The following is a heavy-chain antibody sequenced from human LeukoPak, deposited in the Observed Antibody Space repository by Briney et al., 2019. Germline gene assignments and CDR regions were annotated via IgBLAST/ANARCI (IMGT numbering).Heavy chain of an antibody. V-gene: IGHV4-59*01. CDR2: IYYSGST. CDR3: ARLDSSGYYFIDY. D-gene: IGHD3-22*01. CDR1: GGSISSYY. Sequence: PSETLSLTCSVSGGSISSYYWSWIRQPPGKGLEWIGYIYYSGSTNYNPFLKSRVTISVDTSKTRFSLKLSTVTAADTAVYYCARLDSSGYYFIDYWGQGTLVTVSS. J-gene: IGHJ4*02.